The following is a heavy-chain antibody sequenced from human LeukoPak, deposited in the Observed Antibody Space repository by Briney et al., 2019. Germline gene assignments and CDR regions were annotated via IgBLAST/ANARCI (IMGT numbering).Heavy chain of an antibody. CDR3: ARDVTSIVVVTANYGDQIGDAFDI. CDR1: GGTFSSYA. CDR2: IIPIFGTA. D-gene: IGHD2-21*02. Sequence: SVKVSCKASGGTFSSYAISWVRQAPGQGLEWMGGIIPIFGTANYAQKFQGRVTITTDESTSTVYMELSSLRSEDTAVYYCARDVTSIVVVTANYGDQIGDAFDIWGQGTMVTVPS. J-gene: IGHJ3*02. V-gene: IGHV1-69*05.